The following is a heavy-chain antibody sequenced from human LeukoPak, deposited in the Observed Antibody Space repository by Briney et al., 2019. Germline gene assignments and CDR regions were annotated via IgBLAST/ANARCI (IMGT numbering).Heavy chain of an antibody. CDR1: GFTFNNYA. CDR3: ARGVDSSGYQPIDY. Sequence: GRSLRLSCAASGFTFNNYAMHWVRQAPGKGLEWVAVIWSDGSNKYYADSVKGRFTISRDNSKNTLYLQMNSLRAEDTAVYYCARGVDSSGYQPIDYWGQGTLVTVSS. V-gene: IGHV3-33*01. CDR2: IWSDGSNK. J-gene: IGHJ4*02. D-gene: IGHD3-22*01.